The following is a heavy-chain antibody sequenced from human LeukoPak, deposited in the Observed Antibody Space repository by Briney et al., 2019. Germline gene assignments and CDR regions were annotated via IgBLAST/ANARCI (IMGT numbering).Heavy chain of an antibody. V-gene: IGHV3-23*01. J-gene: IGHJ4*02. CDR3: ARERGSSGGNTNGYFDY. D-gene: IGHD4-23*01. CDR2: ISGSGGTT. Sequence: GGSLRLSCAASGFTFSNYAMSWVRQAPGKGLEWVSVISGSGGTTYSADSVKGRFTISRDNSKNALYLQMNSLRAEDTAAYYCARERGSSGGNTNGYFDYWGQGALVTVSS. CDR1: GFTFSNYA.